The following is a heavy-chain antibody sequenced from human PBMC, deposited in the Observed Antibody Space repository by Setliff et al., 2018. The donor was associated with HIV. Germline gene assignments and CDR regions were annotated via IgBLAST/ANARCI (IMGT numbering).Heavy chain of an antibody. D-gene: IGHD4-4*01. CDR2: ISAYNGNT. V-gene: IGHV1-18*01. J-gene: IGHJ4*02. CDR1: GYTFTSYG. Sequence: GASVKVSCKASGYTFTSYGISWVRQAPGQGLEWMGWISAYNGNTNYAQKLQGRVTMTTDTSTTTAYMDLRGLTSDDTGVYYCARVGLSAVPFPTVYWGQGTLVTVSS. CDR3: ARVGLSAVPFPTVY.